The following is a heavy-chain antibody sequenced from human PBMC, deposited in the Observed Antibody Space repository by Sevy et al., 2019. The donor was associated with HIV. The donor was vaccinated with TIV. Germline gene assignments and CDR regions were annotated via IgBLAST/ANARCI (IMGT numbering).Heavy chain of an antibody. CDR3: AKGYCSGGSCPRDYYYYGMDV. CDR1: GFTFNSYA. D-gene: IGHD2-15*01. CDR2: ISSSGRST. J-gene: IGHJ6*02. V-gene: IGHV3-23*01. Sequence: GGSLRLSCAASGFTFNSYAMNWVRQAPGKGLEWVSSISSSGRSTYYTDSVEGRFTISKDKFNNTLYLQMSSLRADDTAVYYCAKGYCSGGSCPRDYYYYGMDVWGQGTTVTVSS.